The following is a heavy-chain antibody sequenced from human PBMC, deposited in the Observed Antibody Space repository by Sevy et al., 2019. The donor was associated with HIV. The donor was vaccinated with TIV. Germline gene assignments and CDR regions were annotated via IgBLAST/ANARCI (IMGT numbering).Heavy chain of an antibody. Sequence: GGSLRLSCAASGFTFSSYWMHWVRQAPGKGLVRVSRINSDGSSTKFADSVKGRFTMSRDNAKNTLYLQMNSLRAEDTAVYYCARDWVDDTSGYYLEAAFDIWGQGTMVTVSS. CDR2: INSDGSST. CDR3: ARDWVDDTSGYYLEAAFDI. J-gene: IGHJ3*02. D-gene: IGHD3-22*01. CDR1: GFTFSSYW. V-gene: IGHV3-74*03.